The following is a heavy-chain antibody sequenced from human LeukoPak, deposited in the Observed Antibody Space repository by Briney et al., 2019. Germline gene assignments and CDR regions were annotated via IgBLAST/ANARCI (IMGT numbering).Heavy chain of an antibody. J-gene: IGHJ5*02. Sequence: GGSLRLSCAASGFTFRNYGMSWVRRAPGKGLEWISGITDSGHDKYYVDSVKGRFTISRDNSNNTPFLQMKSLRAEDTAIYYCAKMRSSGTNWFDPWGQGTLVSVSS. CDR2: ITDSGHDK. D-gene: IGHD1-14*01. CDR3: AKMRSSGTNWFDP. CDR1: GFTFRNYG. V-gene: IGHV3-23*01.